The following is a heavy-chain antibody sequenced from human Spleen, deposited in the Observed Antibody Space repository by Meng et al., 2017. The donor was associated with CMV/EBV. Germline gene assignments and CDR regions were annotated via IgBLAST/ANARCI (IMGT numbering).Heavy chain of an antibody. CDR1: GGSFSGYY. CDR2: INHSGST. D-gene: IGHD6-13*01. Sequence: QVQLPQWGAGLLKPPETLSLTCAVYGGSFSGYYWSWIRQPPGKGLEWIGEINHSGSTNYNPSLKSRVTISVDTSKNQFSLKLSSVTAADTAVYYCARGGGSSWYRTGGWFDPWGQGTLVTVSS. CDR3: ARGGGSSWYRTGGWFDP. V-gene: IGHV4-34*01. J-gene: IGHJ5*02.